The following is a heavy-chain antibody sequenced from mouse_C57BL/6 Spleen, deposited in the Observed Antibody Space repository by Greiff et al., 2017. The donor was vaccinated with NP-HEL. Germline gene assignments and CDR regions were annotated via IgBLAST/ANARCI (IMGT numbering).Heavy chain of an antibody. CDR2: ISNLAYSI. V-gene: IGHV5-15*01. J-gene: IGHJ1*03. Sequence: EVMLVESGGGLVQPGGSLKLSCAASGFTFSDYGMAWVRRAPRKGPEWVAFISNLAYSIYYADTVTGRFTISRENAKNTLYLEMSSLRSEDTAMYYCARHVEDVYGNYGYFDVWGTGTTVTVSS. CDR3: ARHVEDVYGNYGYFDV. D-gene: IGHD2-1*01. CDR1: GFTFSDYG.